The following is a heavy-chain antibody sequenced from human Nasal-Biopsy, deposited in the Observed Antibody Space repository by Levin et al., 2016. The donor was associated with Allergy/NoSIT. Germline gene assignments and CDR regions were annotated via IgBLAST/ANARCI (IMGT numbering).Heavy chain of an antibody. CDR3: ARHSYDSSGPVGP. Sequence: GESLKISCATSRFSFSDAWMTWVRQAPGRGLEWVSYISNSGDTIYYADSVKGRFTISRDIAKNSLYLQMNSLRAEDTAVYYCARHSYDSSGPVGPWGQGSLVTVSS. D-gene: IGHD3-22*01. V-gene: IGHV3-11*04. CDR2: ISNSGDTI. CDR1: RFSFSDAW. J-gene: IGHJ5*02.